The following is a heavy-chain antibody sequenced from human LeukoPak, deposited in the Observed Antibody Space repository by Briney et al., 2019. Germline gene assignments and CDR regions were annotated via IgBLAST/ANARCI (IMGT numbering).Heavy chain of an antibody. D-gene: IGHD2-2*02. V-gene: IGHV3-21*01. CDR1: GFTFSSFG. CDR2: ISDGSGYT. Sequence: GGSLRLSCAASGFTFSSFGMNWMRQAPGKGLEWVSSISDGSGYTFYAESVRGRFTISRDNAKNSVSLHMTSLRAQDTAVYYCAMDLWARGETAAIGPFDSWGQGTLVIVSS. CDR3: AMDLWARGETAAIGPFDS. J-gene: IGHJ5*01.